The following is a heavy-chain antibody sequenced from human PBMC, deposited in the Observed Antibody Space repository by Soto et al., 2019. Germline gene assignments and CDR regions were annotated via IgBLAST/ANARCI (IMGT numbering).Heavy chain of an antibody. Sequence: PGGSLRLSCAASGFTFSDFYMSWVRQAPGKGLEWLSYISTSGTTMDYADSVKGRFTISRDNAKNSLYLQMSSLRAEDTAVYYCARENSYGYIYWGQGTLVTVSS. J-gene: IGHJ4*02. CDR2: ISTSGTTM. D-gene: IGHD5-18*01. CDR1: GFTFSDFY. CDR3: ARENSYGYIY. V-gene: IGHV3-11*01.